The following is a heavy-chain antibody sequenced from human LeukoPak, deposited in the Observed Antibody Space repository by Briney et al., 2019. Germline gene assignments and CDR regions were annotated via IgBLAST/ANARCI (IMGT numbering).Heavy chain of an antibody. J-gene: IGHJ4*02. CDR3: ASDGGNYYDSSGYYYSGY. V-gene: IGHV4-59*01. CDR1: GGSISSYY. D-gene: IGHD3-22*01. Sequence: SETLSLTCTVSGGSISSYYWSWIRQPPGKGLEWIGYVYYSGSTNYNPSLKSRVTISVDTSKNQFSLKLSSVTAADTAVYYCASDGGNYYDSSGYYYSGYWGQGTLVTVSS. CDR2: VYYSGST.